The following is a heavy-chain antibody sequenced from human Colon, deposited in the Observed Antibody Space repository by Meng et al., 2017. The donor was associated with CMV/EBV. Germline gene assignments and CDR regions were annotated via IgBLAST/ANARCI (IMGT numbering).Heavy chain of an antibody. V-gene: IGHV4-4*07. Sequence: GPLRAPGPGLVKPSETLSCTCTVSGASITSSYWSWSRQPAGKGLEWIGRVYISGNTNYNPSLKSRVTMSIDTSKNQLSLNIRSVTAADTAVYYCARDSNLSGLAYWGQGTLVTVSS. CDR2: VYISGNT. CDR3: ARDSNLSGLAY. CDR1: GASITSSY. D-gene: IGHD3-10*01. J-gene: IGHJ4*02.